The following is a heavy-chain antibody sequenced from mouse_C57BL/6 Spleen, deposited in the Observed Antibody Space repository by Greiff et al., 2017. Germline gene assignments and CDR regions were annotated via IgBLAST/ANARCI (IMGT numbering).Heavy chain of an antibody. CDR1: GYTFTSYD. J-gene: IGHJ2*01. CDR3: ARPGSGYYFDY. Sequence: LQESGPELVKPGASVKLSCKASGYTFTSYDINCVKQRPGQGLEWIGWIYPRDGSTLYNEKFKGNATLTVDPSSSTAYMELHSLTSEDAAVDFCARPGSGYYFDYWGQGTTLTVSS. V-gene: IGHV1-85*01. CDR2: IYPRDGST. D-gene: IGHD3-2*02.